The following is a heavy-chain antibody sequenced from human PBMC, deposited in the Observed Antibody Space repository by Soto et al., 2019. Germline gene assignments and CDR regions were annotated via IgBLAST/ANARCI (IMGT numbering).Heavy chain of an antibody. CDR2: INAGNGNT. J-gene: IGHJ6*02. CDR3: AMVRGLTGSPRIDYHYYGMDV. Sequence: AASVKVSCKASGYTFTSYAMHWVRQAPGQRLEWMGWINAGNGNTKYSQKFQGRVTITRDTSASTAYMELSSLRSEDTAVYYCAMVRGLTGSPRIDYHYYGMDVWGQGTTVTVSS. CDR1: GYTFTSYA. D-gene: IGHD3-10*01. V-gene: IGHV1-3*01.